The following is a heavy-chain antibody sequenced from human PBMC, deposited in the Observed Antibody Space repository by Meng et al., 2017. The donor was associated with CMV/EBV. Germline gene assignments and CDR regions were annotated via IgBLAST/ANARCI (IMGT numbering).Heavy chain of an antibody. CDR1: GFTFSSYA. Sequence: SLRLSCAASGFTFSSYAMHWVRQAPGKGLEWVAVISYDGSNKYYADSVKGRFTISRDNSKNTLYLQMNSLRAEDTAVYYCARVGGRPYYDFWSGYHRPPDYWGQGTLVTVSS. V-gene: IGHV3-30*04. J-gene: IGHJ4*02. D-gene: IGHD3-3*01. CDR3: ARVGGRPYYDFWSGYHRPPDY. CDR2: ISYDGSNK.